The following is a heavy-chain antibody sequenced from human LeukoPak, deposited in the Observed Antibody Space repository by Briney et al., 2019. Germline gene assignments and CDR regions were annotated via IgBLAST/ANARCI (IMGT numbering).Heavy chain of an antibody. CDR2: IYPGGNNM. CDR3: ARGHYGLDY. D-gene: IGHD3-16*01. Sequence: PGGSLRLSCAASGFIFSDHYMSWIRQAPGKGLEWVSYIYPGGNNMYHTDPVKGRLTISRDNAKNSLYLQMNSLRVEDTAVYYCARGHYGLDYWGQGTLVTVSS. J-gene: IGHJ4*02. CDR1: GFIFSDHY. V-gene: IGHV3-11*01.